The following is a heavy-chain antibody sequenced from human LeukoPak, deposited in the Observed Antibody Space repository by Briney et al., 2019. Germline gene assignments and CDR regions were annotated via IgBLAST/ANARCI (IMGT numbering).Heavy chain of an antibody. CDR2: IYHSGST. CDR1: GYSISSGYY. J-gene: IGHJ3*02. D-gene: IGHD3-16*02. V-gene: IGHV4-38-2*02. CDR3: ARLSDDAFDI. Sequence: SETLSLTCTVSGYSISSGYYWGWIRQPPGKGLEWIGSIYHSGSTYYNPSLKSRGTISVDTSKNQFSLKLSSVTAADTAVYYCARLSDDAFDIWGQGTMVTVSS.